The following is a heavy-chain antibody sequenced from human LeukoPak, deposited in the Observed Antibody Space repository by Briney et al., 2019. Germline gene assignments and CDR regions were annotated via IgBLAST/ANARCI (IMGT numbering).Heavy chain of an antibody. V-gene: IGHV1-2*02. CDR3: ARGPYVPFPNWYFDL. CDR1: EYTFTGYY. Sequence: ASVKVSCKASEYTFTGYYMHWVRQAPGQGLEWMGWINPNSGGTHYAPKFQGRVTMTRDTSISTAYMELSRQRSDDTAVYYCARGPYVPFPNWYFDLWGRGTLVTVSS. D-gene: IGHD3-10*02. J-gene: IGHJ2*01. CDR2: INPNSGGT.